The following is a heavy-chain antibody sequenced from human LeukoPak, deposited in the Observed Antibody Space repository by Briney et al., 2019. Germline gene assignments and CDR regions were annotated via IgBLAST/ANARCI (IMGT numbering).Heavy chain of an antibody. D-gene: IGHD4-23*01. CDR3: ARKNRWEQVGGAAFDY. V-gene: IGHV2-5*02. Sequence: SGPTLVNPTQTLTLTCTFSGLSLSTSGVGVGWIRQPPGKALEWLALIYWDDDKRYSPSLKSRLTITKDTSKNQVVLTMTNMDPVDTATYYCARKNRWEQVGGAAFDYWGQGTLVTVSS. CDR2: IYWDDDK. J-gene: IGHJ4*02. CDR1: GLSLSTSGVG.